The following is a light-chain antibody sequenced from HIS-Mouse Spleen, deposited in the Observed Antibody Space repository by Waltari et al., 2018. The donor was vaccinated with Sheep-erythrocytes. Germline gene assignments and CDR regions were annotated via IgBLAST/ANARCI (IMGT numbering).Light chain of an antibody. V-gene: IGLV1-47*01. CDR3: AAWDDSLSGPV. Sequence: QSVLTQPPSASGTPGPRVTISSSGSSSNIGSNYLSWYRQPPGTAPKLLIYRKNQRHSGVPDRFSGSKSGTSASLAISGLRSEDEADYYCAAWDDSLSGPVFGGGTKLTVL. CDR2: RKN. J-gene: IGLJ3*02. CDR1: SSNIGSNY.